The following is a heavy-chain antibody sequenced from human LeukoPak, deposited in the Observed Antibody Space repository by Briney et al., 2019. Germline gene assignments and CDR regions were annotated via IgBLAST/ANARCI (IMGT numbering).Heavy chain of an antibody. Sequence: PSQTLSLTCTVSGDSYSSGEYHWNWIRQPPGKGLEWIGYIYYSGSTNYNPSLRSRVTISLDTSKNQFALNLSSVTAADTAVYYCARDRSGYDRYFDYWGQGTLVTVSS. J-gene: IGHJ4*02. V-gene: IGHV4-30-4*01. D-gene: IGHD5-12*01. CDR3: ARDRSGYDRYFDY. CDR1: GDSYSSGEYH. CDR2: IYYSGST.